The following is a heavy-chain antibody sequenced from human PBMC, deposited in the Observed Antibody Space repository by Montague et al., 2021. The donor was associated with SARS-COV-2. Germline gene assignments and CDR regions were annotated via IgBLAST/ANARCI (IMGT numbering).Heavy chain of an antibody. J-gene: IGHJ6*02. CDR3: ARDIRGCTVEVLGNYYYGIDV. CDR2: INHSGST. CDR1: GGSFSGYY. D-gene: IGHD2-8*02. Sequence: SETLSLTCAVYGGSFSGYYWSWIRQPPGKGLEWIGEINHSGSTNYNPSLKSRVTISVDTSKNQFSLKLNSVTAADTAVYYCARDIRGCTVEVLGNYYYGIDVWGQGTTVTVSS. V-gene: IGHV4-34*01.